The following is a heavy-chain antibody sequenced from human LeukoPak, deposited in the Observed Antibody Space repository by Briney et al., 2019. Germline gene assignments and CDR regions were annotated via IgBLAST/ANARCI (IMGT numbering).Heavy chain of an antibody. CDR1: GYSFTSYW. J-gene: IGHJ4*02. CDR2: IYPGDSGT. Sequence: GESLKISCKGSGYSFTSYWIGWVRQMPGKGLEWMGIIYPGDSGTRYSPSFQGQVTISADKSISTAYLQWSSLKASDTAMYYCARPRTIFGVVIRVDYFDYWGQGTLVTVSS. D-gene: IGHD3-3*01. V-gene: IGHV5-51*01. CDR3: ARPRTIFGVVIRVDYFDY.